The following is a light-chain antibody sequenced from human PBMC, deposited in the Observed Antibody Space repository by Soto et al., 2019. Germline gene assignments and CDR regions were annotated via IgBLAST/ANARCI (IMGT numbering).Light chain of an antibody. CDR3: QQSHSTPRT. V-gene: IGKV1-39*01. Sequence: DIQMTQSPSSLSASVGDRVTSTCRASQSIAGYLNWYQQKPGEAPKLLIYATSTLQSGVPSRFSGSGSGADYTLTISSLQPEDFATYSCQQSHSTPRTFGQGTKVDIK. CDR1: QSIAGY. J-gene: IGKJ1*01. CDR2: ATS.